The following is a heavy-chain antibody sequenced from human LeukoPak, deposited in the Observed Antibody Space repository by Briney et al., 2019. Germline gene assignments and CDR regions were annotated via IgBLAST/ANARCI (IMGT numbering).Heavy chain of an antibody. D-gene: IGHD3-3*01. J-gene: IGHJ5*02. CDR2: ISGSGGST. CDR3: AKDLSYDFWSGYYPGATGFDP. Sequence: GGSLRLSCAASGFTFSSYAMSWFRQAPGKGLEWVSAISGSGGSTYYADSVKGRFTISRDNSKNTLYLQMNSLRAEDTAVYYCAKDLSYDFWSGYYPGATGFDPWGQGTLVTVSS. CDR1: GFTFSSYA. V-gene: IGHV3-23*01.